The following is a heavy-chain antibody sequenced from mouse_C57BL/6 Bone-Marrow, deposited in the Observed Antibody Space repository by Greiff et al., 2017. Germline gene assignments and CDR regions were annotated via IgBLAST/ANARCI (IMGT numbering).Heavy chain of an antibody. V-gene: IGHV1-64*01. CDR1: GYTFTSYW. D-gene: IGHD1-1*01. J-gene: IGHJ4*01. CDR3: ASQNYGSSYDAMDY. Sequence: VQLQQPGAELVKPGASVKLSCKASGYTFTSYWMHWVKQRPGQGLEWIGMIHPNSGSTNYNEKFKSKATLTVDKSSSTAYMQLSSLTSEDSAVYYCASQNYGSSYDAMDYWGQGTSVTVSS. CDR2: IHPNSGST.